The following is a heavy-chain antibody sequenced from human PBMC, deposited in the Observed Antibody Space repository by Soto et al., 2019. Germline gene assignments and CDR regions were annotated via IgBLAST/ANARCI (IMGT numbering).Heavy chain of an antibody. CDR2: ISASAITT. CDR3: AKPPGFNNVVPAYFDY. CDR1: GFTFSAYA. D-gene: IGHD2-15*01. Sequence: EVQLVDSGGGLVQPGESLRLSCAGSGFTFSAYAMSWVRQAPGKGLEWVSSISASAITTYNTDSVRGRFTISRDNSRNTVYLQMNSLRAEDTAVYFCAKPPGFNNVVPAYFDYWCGGTRVTVSS. J-gene: IGHJ4*02. V-gene: IGHV3-23*04.